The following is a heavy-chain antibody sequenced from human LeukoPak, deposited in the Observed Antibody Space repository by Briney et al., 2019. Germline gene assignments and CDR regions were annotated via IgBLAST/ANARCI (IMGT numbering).Heavy chain of an antibody. J-gene: IGHJ4*02. CDR1: GFTFSHYG. Sequence: PGGSLRLSCAASGFTFSHYGMHWVRQAPGKGLEWVAVIWYDGSNKFYADSVKGRFTISRDNSKNTLHLQMNSLRAEDTAVYYCAKFQRHHGYSSPFDYWGQGTLVTVSS. CDR2: IWYDGSNK. V-gene: IGHV3-30*02. D-gene: IGHD6-19*01. CDR3: AKFQRHHGYSSPFDY.